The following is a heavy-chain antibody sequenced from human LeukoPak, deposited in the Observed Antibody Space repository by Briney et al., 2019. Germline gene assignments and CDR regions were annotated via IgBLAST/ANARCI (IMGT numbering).Heavy chain of an antibody. Sequence: GGSLRLSCAASGFTFSSYAMSWVRQAPGEGLEWVSAISGSGGSTYYADSVKGRFTISRDNSKNTLYLQMNSLRAEDTAVYYCAKESGSYRLYNWFDPWGQGTLVTVSS. D-gene: IGHD1-26*01. V-gene: IGHV3-23*01. CDR1: GFTFSSYA. J-gene: IGHJ5*02. CDR3: AKESGSYRLYNWFDP. CDR2: ISGSGGST.